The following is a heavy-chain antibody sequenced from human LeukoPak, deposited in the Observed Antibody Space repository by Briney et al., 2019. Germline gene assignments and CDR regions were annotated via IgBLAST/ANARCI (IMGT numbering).Heavy chain of an antibody. V-gene: IGHV3-23*01. Sequence: GGSLRLSCAASGFIFSTYSVNWVRQAPGKGLEWVSAISGSDDGTYYADSVKGRFTISRDNSRNTLYLQMNTLRAEDTAVYFCAKSPVSSCRGSFCYPFDYWGQGNLVTVSS. J-gene: IGHJ4*02. CDR3: AKSPVSSCRGSFCYPFDY. D-gene: IGHD2-15*01. CDR1: GFIFSTYS. CDR2: ISGSDDGT.